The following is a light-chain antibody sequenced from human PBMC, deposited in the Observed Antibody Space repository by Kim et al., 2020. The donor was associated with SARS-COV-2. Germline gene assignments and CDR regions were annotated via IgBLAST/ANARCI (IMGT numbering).Light chain of an antibody. Sequence: VGQTVRTTCKVDNRSSYYATWDQQTPGQAPFVVIYAKNVRPSGIPDRFSGSSSRNTASLTITGAQAEDEADYYCNSRDSSCNHRVFGTGTKVTVL. CDR1: NRSSYY. CDR2: AKN. J-gene: IGLJ1*01. V-gene: IGLV3-19*01. CDR3: NSRDSSCNHRV.